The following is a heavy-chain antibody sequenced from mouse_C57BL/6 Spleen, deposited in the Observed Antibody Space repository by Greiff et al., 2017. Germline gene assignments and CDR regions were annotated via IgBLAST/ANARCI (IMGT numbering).Heavy chain of an antibody. Sequence: VQLQQSGPELVKPGASVKISCKASGYSFTGYYMNWVKQSPEKSLEWIGEINPSTGGTTYNQKFKAKATLTVDKSSSTAYMQLKSLTSEDSAVYYCARKGDYGSSGDYFDYWGQGTTLTVSS. J-gene: IGHJ2*01. CDR1: GYSFTGYY. D-gene: IGHD1-1*01. CDR2: INPSTGGT. CDR3: ARKGDYGSSGDYFDY. V-gene: IGHV1-42*01.